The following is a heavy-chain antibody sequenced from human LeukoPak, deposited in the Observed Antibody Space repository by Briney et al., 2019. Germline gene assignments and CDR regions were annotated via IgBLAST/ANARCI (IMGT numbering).Heavy chain of an antibody. CDR1: GYSFTSYW. CDR3: ARAIIAAAGTGYFQH. V-gene: IGHV5-51*01. J-gene: IGHJ1*01. Sequence: GESLKISCKGSGYSFTSYWIGWVRQMPGKGLEWMGIIYPGDSDTRYSPSFQGQATISADKSISTAYLQWSSLKASDTAVYYCARAIIAAAGTGYFQHWGQGTLVTVSS. CDR2: IYPGDSDT. D-gene: IGHD6-13*01.